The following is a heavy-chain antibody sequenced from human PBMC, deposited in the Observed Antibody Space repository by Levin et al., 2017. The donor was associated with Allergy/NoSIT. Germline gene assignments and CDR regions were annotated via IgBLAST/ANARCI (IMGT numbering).Heavy chain of an antibody. CDR3: ARWGAGGYSTERTFDY. V-gene: IGHV4-59*01. CDR1: GGSIRNYY. Sequence: PSETLSLTCIVSGGSIRNYYWSWIRQPPGKGLEWVGYIYESGSTNYNPSLKSRVTISMDKSKNQFSLKLTSVTAADTAVYYCARWGAGGYSTERTFDYWGPGTLVTVSS. D-gene: IGHD2-8*01. J-gene: IGHJ4*02. CDR2: IYESGST.